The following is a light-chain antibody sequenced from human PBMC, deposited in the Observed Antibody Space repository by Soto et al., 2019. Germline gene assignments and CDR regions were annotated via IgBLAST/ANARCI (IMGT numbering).Light chain of an antibody. V-gene: IGKV3-15*01. CDR3: QQYKNWPPWT. Sequence: EIVMTQSPAALSVSPGERATLSCRASQSVSDNLAWYQQKPGQAPRLLIFGTSTRATGITARFSGSGSGTEFTLPIISLQSEDFAVYYCQQYKNWPPWTFGQGTKVEIK. CDR1: QSVSDN. J-gene: IGKJ1*01. CDR2: GTS.